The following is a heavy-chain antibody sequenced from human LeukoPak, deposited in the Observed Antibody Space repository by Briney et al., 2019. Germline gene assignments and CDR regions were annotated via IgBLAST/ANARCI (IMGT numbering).Heavy chain of an antibody. V-gene: IGHV3-48*04. CDR3: ARVPRNYGGAFDI. D-gene: IGHD1-7*01. CDR2: ISSSSSTI. Sequence: GGSLRLSCAASGFTFSSYSMNWVRQAPGKGLEWVSYISSSSSTIYYADSVKGRFTISRDNAKNSLYLQMDSLRAEDTAVYYCARVPRNYGGAFDIWGQGTMVTVSS. CDR1: GFTFSSYS. J-gene: IGHJ3*02.